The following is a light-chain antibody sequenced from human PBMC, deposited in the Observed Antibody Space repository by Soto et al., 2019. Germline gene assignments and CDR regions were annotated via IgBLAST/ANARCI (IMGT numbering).Light chain of an antibody. CDR3: QHGHNWPLT. Sequence: EIVMTQSPATLSVSPGERATLSCRASQSISTELAWYQQKPGQPPRLLIYSASTSATGVPARFTGSGSGSEFALTISGLQSEDFAVYYCQHGHNWPLTFGQGTRLEI. J-gene: IGKJ2*01. CDR1: QSISTE. V-gene: IGKV3-15*01. CDR2: SAS.